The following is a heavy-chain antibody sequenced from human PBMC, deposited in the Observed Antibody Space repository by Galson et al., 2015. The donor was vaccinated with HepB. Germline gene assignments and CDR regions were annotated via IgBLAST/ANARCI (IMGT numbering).Heavy chain of an antibody. CDR2: IKSRIVGETT. V-gene: IGHV3-15*01. CDR1: GFTFSIAR. Sequence: SLRLSCAASGFTFSIARMSWVRQAPGKGLEWVGRIKSRIVGETTDYTAAVEGRFTISRDDSKTTVYLQMNSLKAEDTAVYYCATVRYGLASLDYWGQGTLVTVSS. J-gene: IGHJ4*02. CDR3: ATVRYGLASLDY. D-gene: IGHD3-3*02.